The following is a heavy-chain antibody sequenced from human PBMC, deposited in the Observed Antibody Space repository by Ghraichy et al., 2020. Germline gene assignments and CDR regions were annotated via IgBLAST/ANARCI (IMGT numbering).Heavy chain of an antibody. CDR3: TRSLNWGFDL. CDR1: RFTFSAST. CDR2: IRSKADSYAT. V-gene: IGHV3-73*01. D-gene: IGHD7-27*01. Sequence: ESLNISCAASRFTFSASTMHWVRQASGKGLEWVGRIRSKADSYATVYAASVKGRFTISRDDSKNTAYLQMNSLKTEDTAVYFCTRSLNWGFDLWGQGTLVTVSS. J-gene: IGHJ4*02.